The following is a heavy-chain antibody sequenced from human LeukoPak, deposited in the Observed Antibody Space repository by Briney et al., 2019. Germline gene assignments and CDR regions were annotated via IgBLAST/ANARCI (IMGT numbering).Heavy chain of an antibody. D-gene: IGHD3-10*01. J-gene: IGHJ4*02. Sequence: GGSLRLSCAASGFTFDDYAMHWVRQAPGKGLEWVSGINWNSGSIGYADSVKGRFTISRDNAKNSLYLQMNGLRAEDTALYYCAKDPKAIYGSGSSFDYWGQGTLVTVSS. CDR2: INWNSGSI. CDR1: GFTFDDYA. V-gene: IGHV3-9*01. CDR3: AKDPKAIYGSGSSFDY.